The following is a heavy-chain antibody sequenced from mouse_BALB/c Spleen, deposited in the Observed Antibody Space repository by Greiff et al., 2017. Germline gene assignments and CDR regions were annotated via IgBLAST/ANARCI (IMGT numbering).Heavy chain of an antibody. V-gene: IGHV2-2*02. Sequence: QVQLQQSGPGLVQPSQSLSITCTVSGFSLTSYGVHWVRQSPGKGLEWLGVIWSGGSTDYNAAFISRLSISKDNSKSQVFFKMNSLQANDTAIYYCARKPQGYGNYDWYFDVWGAGTTVTVSS. CDR2: IWSGGST. J-gene: IGHJ1*01. CDR1: GFSLTSYG. CDR3: ARKPQGYGNYDWYFDV. D-gene: IGHD2-10*02.